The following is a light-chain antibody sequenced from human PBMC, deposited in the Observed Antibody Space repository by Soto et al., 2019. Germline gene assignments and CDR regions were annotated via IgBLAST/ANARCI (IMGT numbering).Light chain of an antibody. J-gene: IGLJ2*01. V-gene: IGLV2-8*01. Sequence: QSALTQPPSASGSPGQSVTISCTGTSSDVGGYKFVSWYQQHPGRAPKLMIYEVIKRPSGVPDRFSGSKSGNTASLTVSGLRAEDEADYYCSSYAGRNNFVVFGGGTKLTVL. CDR1: SSDVGGYKF. CDR2: EVI. CDR3: SSYAGRNNFVV.